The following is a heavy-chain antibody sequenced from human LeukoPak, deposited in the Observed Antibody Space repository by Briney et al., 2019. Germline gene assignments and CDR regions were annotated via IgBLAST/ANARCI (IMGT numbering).Heavy chain of an antibody. D-gene: IGHD4-11*01. CDR3: ARHHSDYTQRPFDY. Sequence: SETLSLTCTVSGGSISSGSYYWSWIRQPAGKGLDWIGRIYTTGSTNYNPSLKSRVTISVDTSKNQFSLKLSSVTAADTAVYYCARHHSDYTQRPFDYWGQGTLVTVSS. J-gene: IGHJ4*02. CDR2: IYTTGST. CDR1: GGSISSGSYY. V-gene: IGHV4-61*02.